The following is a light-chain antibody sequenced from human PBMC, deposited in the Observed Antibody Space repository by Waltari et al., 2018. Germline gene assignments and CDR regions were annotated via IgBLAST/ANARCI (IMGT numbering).Light chain of an antibody. Sequence: DIQMTQSPSAMSASVGDRVTITCRASQGISNYLAWFQQKPGEVPKRLIYAASSLQSGVPSRFSGSGSGTEFTLTISSLQPEDFATYYCLQHNSFPITFDQGTRLDIK. CDR1: QGISNY. J-gene: IGKJ5*01. CDR2: AAS. CDR3: LQHNSFPIT. V-gene: IGKV1-17*03.